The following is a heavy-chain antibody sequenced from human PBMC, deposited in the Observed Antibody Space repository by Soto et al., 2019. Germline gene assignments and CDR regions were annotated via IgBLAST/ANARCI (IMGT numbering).Heavy chain of an antibody. CDR2: IIPIFGTA. CDR3: ARQVVVATVFRYYYYDMDV. CDR1: GGTFSRYA. Sequence: QVQLVQSGAEVKKPGSSVKVSCEASGGTFSRYAISWVRQAPGQGLEWMGGIIPIFGTANYAQKFQGRVTITADESTSTAYMELSSLRSEDTAVYYCARQVVVATVFRYYYYDMDVWGQGTTVTVSS. V-gene: IGHV1-69*01. D-gene: IGHD2-15*01. J-gene: IGHJ6*02.